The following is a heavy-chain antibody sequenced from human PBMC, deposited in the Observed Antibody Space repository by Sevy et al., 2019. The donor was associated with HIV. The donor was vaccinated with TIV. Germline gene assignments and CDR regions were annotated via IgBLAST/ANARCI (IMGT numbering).Heavy chain of an antibody. CDR2: IKQDGSEK. Sequence: GGSLRLSCAASGFTFSSYWMSWVRQAPGKGLEWVANIKQDGSEKYYVYSVKGRFTISRDNAKNSLYLQMNSLRAEDTDVYYCARVRYYDQFNWFDPWGQGTLVTAPQ. V-gene: IGHV3-7*01. CDR1: GFTFSSYW. J-gene: IGHJ5*02. CDR3: ARVRYYDQFNWFDP. D-gene: IGHD3-22*01.